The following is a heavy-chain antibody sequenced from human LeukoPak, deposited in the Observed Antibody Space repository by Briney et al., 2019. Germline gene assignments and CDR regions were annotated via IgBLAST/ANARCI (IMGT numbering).Heavy chain of an antibody. Sequence: ASVKVSCKASGYTFINYGISWVRQAPGQGLEWMGWINAYNGNTNSAQNLQGRVTMTTDTSTSTAYMELRSLRSDDTAVYYCARSGGSYYPDYWGQGTPVTVSS. V-gene: IGHV1-18*01. CDR1: GYTFINYG. J-gene: IGHJ4*02. CDR3: ARSGGSYYPDY. D-gene: IGHD1-26*01. CDR2: INAYNGNT.